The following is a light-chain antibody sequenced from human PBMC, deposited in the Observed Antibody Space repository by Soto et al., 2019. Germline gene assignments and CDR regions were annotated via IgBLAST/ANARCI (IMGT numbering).Light chain of an antibody. CDR1: QTISSW. J-gene: IGKJ1*01. CDR2: DAS. V-gene: IGKV1-5*01. Sequence: IQMTQSPSTLSGSVGDRVTITCRASQTISSWLAWYQQRPGKAPNLLIFDASTLESGVPSRFSGSGSGTTFTLTISSLQSDDFATYYCLQYNGYYRTFGQGTKVDIK. CDR3: LQYNGYYRT.